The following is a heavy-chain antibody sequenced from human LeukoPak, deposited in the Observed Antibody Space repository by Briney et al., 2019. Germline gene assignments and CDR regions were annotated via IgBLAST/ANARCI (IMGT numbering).Heavy chain of an antibody. Sequence: PGGSLRLACAASGFTFHDYGMDWVRQVPGKGLEWVSSVSWDRGKTYYGDSVKGRFTISRDKAKNSLFLQMDSLTIEDMALYYCAKGHYRPGHLDAFGVWGQGTMVTV. J-gene: IGHJ3*01. V-gene: IGHV3-9*03. CDR1: GFTFHDYG. CDR3: AKGHYRPGHLDAFGV. CDR2: VSWDRGKT. D-gene: IGHD1-26*01.